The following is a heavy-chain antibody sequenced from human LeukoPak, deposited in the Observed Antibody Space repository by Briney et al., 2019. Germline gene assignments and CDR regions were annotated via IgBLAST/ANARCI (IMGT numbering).Heavy chain of an antibody. Sequence: PSETLSLTCTVSGGSISSYYWSWIRQPPGKGLEWIGEINHSGSTNYNPSLKSRVTISVDTSKNQFSLKLTSVTAADTAVYYCARQLLPWLHAFDIWGRGTMVTVSS. V-gene: IGHV4-34*01. D-gene: IGHD3-10*01. CDR1: GGSISSYY. CDR2: INHSGST. J-gene: IGHJ3*02. CDR3: ARQLLPWLHAFDI.